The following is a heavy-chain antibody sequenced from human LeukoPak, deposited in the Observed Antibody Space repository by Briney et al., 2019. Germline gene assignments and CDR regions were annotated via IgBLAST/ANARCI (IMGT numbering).Heavy chain of an antibody. V-gene: IGHV1-2*02. CDR1: GYTFTGYY. CDR3: ARDARNTYYYGSGSYYPYYYYYYMDV. Sequence: GASVKVSCKASGYTFTGYYMHWVRQAPGQGLEWMGWINPNSGGTNYAQKFQGRVTMTRDTSISTAYMELSRLRSGDTAVYYCARDARNTYYYGSGSYYPYYYYYYMDVWGKGTTVTISS. D-gene: IGHD3-10*01. J-gene: IGHJ6*03. CDR2: INPNSGGT.